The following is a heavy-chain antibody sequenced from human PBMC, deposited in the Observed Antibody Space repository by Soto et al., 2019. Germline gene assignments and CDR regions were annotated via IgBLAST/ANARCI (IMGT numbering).Heavy chain of an antibody. CDR1: GFSLSTSGMC. CDR2: IDWDDDK. Sequence: SGPTLVNPTQTLTLTCTFSGFSLSTSGMCVSWIRQPPGKALEWLARIDWDDDKYYSTSLKTRLTISKDSSSNQVLLIVTNVDPVDSATYFCARRSTYSRSWSSGWSSDFDYWGQGTLVTVSS. D-gene: IGHD3-10*01. V-gene: IGHV2-70*12. CDR3: ARRSTYSRSWSSGWSSDFDY. J-gene: IGHJ4*02.